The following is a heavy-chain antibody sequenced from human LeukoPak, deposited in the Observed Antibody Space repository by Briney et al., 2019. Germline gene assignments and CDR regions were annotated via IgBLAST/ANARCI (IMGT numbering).Heavy chain of an antibody. CDR1: GYTLTELS. V-gene: IGHV1-24*01. CDR2: FDPEDGET. D-gene: IGHD6-19*01. CDR3: ATPHYSSGWFPFDY. Sequence: PWASVKVSCKVSGYTLTELSMHWVRQAPGKGLEWMGGFDPEDGETIYAQKFQGRVTMTEDTSTDTAYMELSSLRSEDTAVYYCATPHYSSGWFPFDYWGQGTLVTVSS. J-gene: IGHJ4*02.